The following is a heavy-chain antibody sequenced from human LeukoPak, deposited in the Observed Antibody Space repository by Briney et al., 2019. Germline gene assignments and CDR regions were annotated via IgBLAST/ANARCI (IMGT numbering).Heavy chain of an antibody. CDR3: AKDRRSGYTMFYFDY. V-gene: IGHV3-30*18. CDR1: GFTFSSYG. CDR2: ISYDGSNK. D-gene: IGHD5-24*01. Sequence: SGGSLRLSCAASGFTFSSYGMHWVRQAPGKGLEWVAVISYDGSNKYYADSVKGRFTISRDNSKNTLYLQMNSLRAEDTAVYYCAKDRRSGYTMFYFDYWGQGTLVTVSS. J-gene: IGHJ4*02.